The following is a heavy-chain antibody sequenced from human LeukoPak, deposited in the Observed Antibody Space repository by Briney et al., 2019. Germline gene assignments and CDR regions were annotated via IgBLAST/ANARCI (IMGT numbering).Heavy chain of an antibody. D-gene: IGHD5-18*01. CDR1: GFTFSAYA. J-gene: IGHJ4*02. Sequence: PGRSLRLSCAASGFTFSAYAMHWVRQAPGKGLEWVAVISYDGTNTYYADSVRGRFTISRDNSKNTLFPQMNSLRAEDTAVYYCARESKGSWIQPIPVPDYWGQGTLVTVSS. V-gene: IGHV3-30-3*01. CDR2: ISYDGTNT. CDR3: ARESKGSWIQPIPVPDY.